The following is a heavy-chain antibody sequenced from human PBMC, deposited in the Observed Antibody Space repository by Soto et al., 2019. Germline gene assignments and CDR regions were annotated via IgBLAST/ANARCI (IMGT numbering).Heavy chain of an antibody. J-gene: IGHJ6*02. CDR1: GFTFDDYA. Sequence: GGSLRLSCAASGFTFDDYAMHWVRQAPGKGLEWVSLISGDGGSTYYADSGKGRFTISRDNSKNSLYLQMNSLRTEDTALYYCAKDVKYYYDSSGYYYYYGMDVWGQGTTVTVSS. CDR3: AKDVKYYYDSSGYYYYYGMDV. D-gene: IGHD3-22*01. V-gene: IGHV3-43*02. CDR2: ISGDGGST.